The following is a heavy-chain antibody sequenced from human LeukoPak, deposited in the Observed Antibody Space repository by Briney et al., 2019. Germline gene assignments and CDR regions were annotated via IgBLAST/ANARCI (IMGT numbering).Heavy chain of an antibody. CDR1: GGSFSGYY. D-gene: IGHD1-26*01. CDR2: INHSGST. J-gene: IGHJ4*02. V-gene: IGHV4-34*01. CDR3: LRDEVGATTEFDY. Sequence: SETLSLTCAVYGGSFSGYYWSWIRQPPGKGLEWIGEINHSGSTNYNPSLKSRVTISVDTSKNQFSLKLSSVTAADTAVYYCLRDEVGATTEFDYWGQGTLVTVAS.